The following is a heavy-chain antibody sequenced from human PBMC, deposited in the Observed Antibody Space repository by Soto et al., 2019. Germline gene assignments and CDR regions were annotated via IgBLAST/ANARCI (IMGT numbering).Heavy chain of an antibody. CDR3: ARDQGYYGSGRLAVSYYFALDV. J-gene: IGHJ6*02. Sequence: LTRTGSGGMTRRETYFWSWLRQHPGKGLEWHGYIYYSGSTYYNPYIKSRVTIAVDTSKNQFSLKLSSVTAADTAVYYCARDQGYYGSGRLAVSYYFALDVWCQCTMVT. V-gene: IGHV4-31*02. D-gene: IGHD3-10*01. CDR2: IYYSGST. CDR1: GGMTRRETYF.